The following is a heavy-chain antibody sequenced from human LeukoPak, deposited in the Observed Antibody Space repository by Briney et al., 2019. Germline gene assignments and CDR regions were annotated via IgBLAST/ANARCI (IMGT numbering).Heavy chain of an antibody. V-gene: IGHV1-8*01. CDR1: GYTFTSYD. J-gene: IGHJ3*02. D-gene: IGHD6-13*01. CDR2: MNPNSGNT. CDR3: ARLVAAAGTDDAFDI. Sequence: GASVKVSCKASGYTFTSYDINWVRQATGQGLEWMGWMNPNSGNTGYAQKFQGRVTMTRNTPISTAYMELSSLRSEDTAVYYCARLVAAAGTDDAFDIWGQGTMVTVSS.